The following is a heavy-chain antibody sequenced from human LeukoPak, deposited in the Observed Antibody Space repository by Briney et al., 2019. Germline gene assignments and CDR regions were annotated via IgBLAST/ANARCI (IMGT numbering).Heavy chain of an antibody. V-gene: IGHV3-64*01. CDR2: ISSNGGST. Sequence: GGSLRLSCAASGFTFSSYAMHWVRQAPGKGLEYVSAISSNGGSTYYANSVKGRFTISRDNSKNTLYLQMGSLRAEDMAVYYCARNREQWSDWSYYMDVWGKGTTVTISS. J-gene: IGHJ6*03. D-gene: IGHD6-19*01. CDR1: GFTFSSYA. CDR3: ARNREQWSDWSYYMDV.